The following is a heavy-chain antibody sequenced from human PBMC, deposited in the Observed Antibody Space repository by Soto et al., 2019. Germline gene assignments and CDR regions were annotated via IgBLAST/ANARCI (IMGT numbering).Heavy chain of an antibody. CDR2: IYYSGST. D-gene: IGHD2-15*01. Sequence: SPTLSLTCTVSGGSISSYYWSWIRQPPGKGLEWIGYIYYSGSTNYNPSLKSRVTISVDTSKNQFSLKLSSVTAADTAVYYCARLMVVAAGYYYYYYMDVWGKGTTVTVSS. V-gene: IGHV4-59*08. J-gene: IGHJ6*03. CDR1: GGSISSYY. CDR3: ARLMVVAAGYYYYYYMDV.